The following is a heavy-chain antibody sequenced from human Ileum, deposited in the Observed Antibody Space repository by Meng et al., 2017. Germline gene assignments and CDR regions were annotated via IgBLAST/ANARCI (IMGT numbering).Heavy chain of an antibody. J-gene: IGHJ5*02. CDR2: INTDGSYT. CDR1: GFTFSNYW. V-gene: IGHV3-74*01. Sequence: GGSLRLSCAASGFTFSNYWMHWVRQAPGKGLVWVSRINTDGSYTSYVDSVKGQFTTSRDNAKNTLYLQMNSLRVEDTAVYYCVRVLGPSWGQGTLVTVSS. CDR3: VRVLGPS. D-gene: IGHD1-26*01.